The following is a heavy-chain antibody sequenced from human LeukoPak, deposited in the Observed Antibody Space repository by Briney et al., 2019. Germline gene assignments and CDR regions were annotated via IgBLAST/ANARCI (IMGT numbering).Heavy chain of an antibody. Sequence: SETLSLTCTVSGVSIFSSYWNWVRQPPGKGLEWIGYVHYSGSTNYNPSLKSRVTISVDTSKSQFSLKLSSVTAADTAVYYCARDRITTYSYYYGMDVWGQGTTVTVSS. CDR1: GVSIFSSY. CDR2: VHYSGST. D-gene: IGHD4-11*01. V-gene: IGHV4-59*01. J-gene: IGHJ6*02. CDR3: ARDRITTYSYYYGMDV.